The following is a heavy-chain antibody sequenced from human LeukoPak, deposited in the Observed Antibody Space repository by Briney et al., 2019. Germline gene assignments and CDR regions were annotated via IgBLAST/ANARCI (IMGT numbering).Heavy chain of an antibody. D-gene: IGHD3-10*01. Sequence: PSETLSLTCTVSGYSISSGYYWGWIRQPPGKGLEWIGSIYHSGSTYYNPSLKSRVTISVDTSKNQFSLKLSSVTAADTAVYYCARGVGYYGSGTDDAFDTWGQGTMVTVSS. J-gene: IGHJ3*02. CDR2: IYHSGST. CDR3: ARGVGYYGSGTDDAFDT. CDR1: GYSISSGYY. V-gene: IGHV4-38-2*02.